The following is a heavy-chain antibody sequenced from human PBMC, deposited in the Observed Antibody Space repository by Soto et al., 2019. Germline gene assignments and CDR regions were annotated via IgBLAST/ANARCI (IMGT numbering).Heavy chain of an antibody. V-gene: IGHV1-2*04. CDR2: INPNSCRT. Sequence: QVQLVQSGAEVKKPGASVKVSCKASGYAFSQFYIHWMRQAPGQGLEWMGWINPNSCRTKFAQNFQGWVTMTRDTSIKTVYMELSGLRSDATAVYYCARESGGTTATLDYYYFYMDVWGKGTRVTVSS. CDR1: GYAFSQFY. CDR3: ARESGGTTATLDYYYFYMDV. D-gene: IGHD4-17*01. J-gene: IGHJ6*03.